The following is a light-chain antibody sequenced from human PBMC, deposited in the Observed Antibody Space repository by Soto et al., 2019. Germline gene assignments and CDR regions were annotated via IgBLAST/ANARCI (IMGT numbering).Light chain of an antibody. CDR1: QSVRSN. J-gene: IGKJ1*01. CDR2: GAS. Sequence: EIVVTQSPATLSVSPGERATLSCRASQSVRSNLAWYQQKPGQAPRLLIYGASTRATGIPARFNGSGSGTEFTLPISSLQSEDFAVYYCQQYNNWPGWTFGQGTKVEIK. CDR3: QQYNNWPGWT. V-gene: IGKV3-15*01.